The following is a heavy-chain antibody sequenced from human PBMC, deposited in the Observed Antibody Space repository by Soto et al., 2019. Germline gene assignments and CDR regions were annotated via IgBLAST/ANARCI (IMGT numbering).Heavy chain of an antibody. CDR1: GYTFTSYY. J-gene: IGHJ6*02. D-gene: IGHD6-19*01. CDR3: ARDLNPQWLAPRVGNYYGMDV. Sequence: ASVKVSCKASGYTFTSYYMHWVRQAPGQGLEWMGIINPSGGSTSYAQKFQGRVTMTRDTSTSTVFMELSSLRSEDTAVYYCARDLNPQWLAPRVGNYYGMDVWGQGTTVTVSS. V-gene: IGHV1-46*01. CDR2: INPSGGST.